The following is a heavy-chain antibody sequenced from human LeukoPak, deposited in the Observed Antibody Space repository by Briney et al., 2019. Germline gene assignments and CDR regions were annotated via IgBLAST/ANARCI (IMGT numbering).Heavy chain of an antibody. D-gene: IGHD3-22*01. CDR2: ISYSGTT. CDR3: ARGSSGYYYD. V-gene: IGHV4-59*08. Sequence: SETLSLTCNVSGASISSSYWGWIRQPPGKGLEWIGYISYSGTTNYSPSLKSRVTMSVDTSKNQFSLKLSSVTAAATAVYYCARGSSGYYYDWGQGTLVTVSS. CDR1: GASISSSY. J-gene: IGHJ4*02.